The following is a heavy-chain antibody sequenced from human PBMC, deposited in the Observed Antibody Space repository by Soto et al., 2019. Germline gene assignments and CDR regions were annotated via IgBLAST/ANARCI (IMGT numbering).Heavy chain of an antibody. Sequence: EVQLLESGGDLVQPGGSLRLSCAASGFTFSSYAMNWVRQAPGKGLEWVSAISGSGGNTFYADSVKGRFTISRDNSKNTLFLQMHSPRAEDTGLYYCALLHSGSYSYHVMEVWGQGTTVTVSS. CDR1: GFTFSSYA. CDR3: ALLHSGSYSYHVMEV. V-gene: IGHV3-23*01. CDR2: ISGSGGNT. J-gene: IGHJ6*02. D-gene: IGHD1-26*01.